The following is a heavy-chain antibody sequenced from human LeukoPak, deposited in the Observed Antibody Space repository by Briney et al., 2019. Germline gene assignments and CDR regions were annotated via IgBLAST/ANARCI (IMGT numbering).Heavy chain of an antibody. Sequence: GESLKISCKGSGYSFTSYWIGWVRQMPGKGLEWMGIIYPGDSDTIYSPSFQGQVTISADKSISTAYLQWSSLKASDTAMYYCARLSRTVWARGVMPHRCFFDYWGQGTLVTVSS. D-gene: IGHD3-16*01. CDR3: ARLSRTVWARGVMPHRCFFDY. CDR1: GYSFTSYW. CDR2: IYPGDSDT. J-gene: IGHJ4*02. V-gene: IGHV5-51*01.